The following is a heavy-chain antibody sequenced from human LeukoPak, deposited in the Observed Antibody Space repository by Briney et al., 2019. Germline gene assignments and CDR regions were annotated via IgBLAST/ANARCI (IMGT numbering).Heavy chain of an antibody. CDR1: GYTLTSSH. Sequence: ASVKVSCKASGYTLTSSHAHWVRQAPGQGLEWMGIINCGDGYTNYAQKFQGRVSVTSDTSTSTIYMELSSLRAKDTAIYYCARGPSAYCSGGSCYSGSAWFDPWGQGTLVTVSS. J-gene: IGHJ5*02. CDR2: INCGDGYT. CDR3: ARGPSAYCSGGSCYSGSAWFDP. D-gene: IGHD2-15*01. V-gene: IGHV1-46*01.